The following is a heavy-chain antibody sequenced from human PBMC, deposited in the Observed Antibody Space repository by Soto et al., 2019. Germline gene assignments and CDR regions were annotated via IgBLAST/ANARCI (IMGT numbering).Heavy chain of an antibody. Sequence: QVQLQESGPGLVMTSEPLSPTCTVTGGSVICGNYSWSWIRQPPGKGLGWFGTSNYTGSINYSPPQNHQTINLIDASSSLISLRLGSVPAADNAVLYWSRNMFYSDGTNYSRFEFWGQGTLVTASS. CDR3: SRNMFYSDGTNYSRFEF. CDR2: SNYTGSI. CDR1: GGSVICGNYS. V-gene: IGHV4-61*01. D-gene: IGHD2-8*01. J-gene: IGHJ4*02.